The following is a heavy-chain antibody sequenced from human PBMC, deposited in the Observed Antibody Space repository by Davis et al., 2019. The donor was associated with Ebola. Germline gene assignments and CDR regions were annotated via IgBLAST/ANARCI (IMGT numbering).Heavy chain of an antibody. Sequence: PSETLSLTCAVYGGSFSGYYWSWIRQPPGKGLEWIGEINHSGSTNYNPSLKSRVTISVDTSKNQFSLKLSSVTAADTAVYYCARDSTVVTVWRRFDPWGQGTLVTVSS. CDR3: ARDSTVVTVWRRFDP. D-gene: IGHD4-23*01. V-gene: IGHV4-34*01. CDR2: INHSGST. CDR1: GGSFSGYY. J-gene: IGHJ5*02.